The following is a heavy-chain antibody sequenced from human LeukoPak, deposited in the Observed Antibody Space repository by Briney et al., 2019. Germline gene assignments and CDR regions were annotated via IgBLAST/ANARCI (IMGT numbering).Heavy chain of an antibody. V-gene: IGHV2-5*01. CDR1: GFSLSTPGMG. CDR2: IYFNDDR. Sequence: SGPTLVNPTQTLTLTCTFSGFSLSTPGMGVGWIRQPPGKALEWLALIYFNDDRRYTPSLSSRLAITRDTSKNQVVLAMTNMDPVDTATYYRAHLVVTIVWRSYFDYWGQGALVTVSS. J-gene: IGHJ4*02. CDR3: AHLVVTIVWRSYFDY. D-gene: IGHD3-10*01.